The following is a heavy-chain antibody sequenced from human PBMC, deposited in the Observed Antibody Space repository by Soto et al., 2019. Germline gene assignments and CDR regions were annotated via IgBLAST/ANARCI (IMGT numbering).Heavy chain of an antibody. Sequence: GXLRLSCAASGFTFTSYSMNWVRQAPGQGLEWVSYITSKSTTIKYADSVKGRFTVYRDNAKNSLYLQMNSLRAEDTAVYYCARDNLAFDSWGQGTMVTVSS. J-gene: IGHJ3*02. CDR1: GFTFTSYS. CDR3: ARDNLAFDS. CDR2: ITSKSTTI. V-gene: IGHV3-48*01.